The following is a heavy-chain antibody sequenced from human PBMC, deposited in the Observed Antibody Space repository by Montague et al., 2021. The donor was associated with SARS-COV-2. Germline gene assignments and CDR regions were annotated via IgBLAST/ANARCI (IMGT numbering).Heavy chain of an antibody. Sequence: SETLSLTCTVSGGSMSDHYWAWIRQPPGKGLEWLAYIYYSGGINSNASRKSRVTMSMDTSKNRFSLKLNSLTATDTAIYHCARRRLREDYFDFWGQGTLLTVSS. D-gene: IGHD4-17*01. CDR1: GGSMSDHY. CDR2: IYYSGGI. CDR3: ARRRLREDYFDF. V-gene: IGHV4-59*08. J-gene: IGHJ4*02.